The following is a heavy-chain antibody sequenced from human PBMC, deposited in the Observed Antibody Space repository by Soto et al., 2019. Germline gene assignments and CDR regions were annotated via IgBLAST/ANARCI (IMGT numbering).Heavy chain of an antibody. D-gene: IGHD3-10*01. J-gene: IGHJ6*04. V-gene: IGHV3-9*01. CDR1: GFTFDDYA. Sequence: GGSLRLSCAASGFTFDDYAMHWVRQAPGKGLEWVSGSSWNSGSIGYADSGKGRFTISRDNAKNSLYLQMNSLRAEDTAVYSCARGYGSRTYYTACVWGNGTTVTVSS. CDR2: SSWNSGSI. CDR3: ARGYGSRTYYTACV.